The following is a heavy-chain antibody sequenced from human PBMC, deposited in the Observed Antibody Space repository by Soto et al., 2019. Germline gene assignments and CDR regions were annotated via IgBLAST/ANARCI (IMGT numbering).Heavy chain of an antibody. J-gene: IGHJ6*02. CDR2: IYYSGST. D-gene: IGHD2-21*01. V-gene: IGHV4-31*03. Sequence: SETLSLTCTVSGGSISSGGYYWTWIRQHPGKGLEWIGYIYYSGSTCYNPSLKSRLTISVDTSKNQFSLKLSSVTAADTAVYYCAASCVGCGGFNYYGMDVWGQGTTVTVSS. CDR3: AASCVGCGGFNYYGMDV. CDR1: GGSISSGGYY.